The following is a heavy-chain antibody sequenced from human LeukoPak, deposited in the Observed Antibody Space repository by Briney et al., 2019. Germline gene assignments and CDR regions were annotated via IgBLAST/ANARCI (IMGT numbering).Heavy chain of an antibody. V-gene: IGHV3-64*01. D-gene: IGHD6-19*01. CDR1: GFTFSSYA. CDR2: ISSNGGST. CDR3: ARDLSSRGWYLPGY. J-gene: IGHJ4*02. Sequence: GGSLRLSCAASGFTFSSYAMHWVRQAPGKGLEYVSAISSNGGSTYYANSVKGRFTISRDNSKNTLYLQMGSLRAEDMAVYYCARDLSSRGWYLPGYWGKGPLVPVSS.